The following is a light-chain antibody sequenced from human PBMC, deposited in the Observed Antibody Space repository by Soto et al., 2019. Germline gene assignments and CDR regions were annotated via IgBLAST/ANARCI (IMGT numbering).Light chain of an antibody. Sequence: QSALTQPASVSGSPGQSITISCTGTSSDVGAYNYVSWYQQHPGKVPKLMIYDVSNRPSGVSNRFSGSKSGNTASLTISGLQAEDEAAYYCSSYTSSSTLVFGGGTKLTVL. CDR3: SSYTSSSTLV. J-gene: IGLJ2*01. CDR1: SSDVGAYNY. V-gene: IGLV2-14*01. CDR2: DVS.